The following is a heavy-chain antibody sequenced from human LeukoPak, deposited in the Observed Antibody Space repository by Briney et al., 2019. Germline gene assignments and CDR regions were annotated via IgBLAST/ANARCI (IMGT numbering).Heavy chain of an antibody. D-gene: IGHD2/OR15-2a*01. J-gene: IGHJ5*02. CDR1: GGSISSYY. Sequence: SETLSLTCTVSGGSISSYYWSWIRQPPGKGLEWIAYIYYSGSTNYNPSLKSRVTISVDTSKNQFSLKLSSVTAADTAVYYCARDLTSIGWFDPWGQGTLVTVSS. CDR2: IYYSGST. CDR3: ARDLTSIGWFDP. V-gene: IGHV4-59*01.